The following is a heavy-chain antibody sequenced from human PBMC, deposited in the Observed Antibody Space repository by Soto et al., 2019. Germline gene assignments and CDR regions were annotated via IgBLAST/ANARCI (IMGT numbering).Heavy chain of an antibody. CDR2: IDPSDSYT. D-gene: IGHD4-17*01. CDR3: ARDYGDYGTGRYYYYYGMDV. J-gene: IGHJ6*02. V-gene: IGHV5-10-1*01. Sequence: GESLKISCKGSGYSFTSYWISWVRQMPGKGLEWMGRIDPSDSYTNYSPSFQGHVTISADKSISTAYLQMNSLRAEDTAVYYCARDYGDYGTGRYYYYYGMDVWGQGTTVTVSS. CDR1: GYSFTSYW.